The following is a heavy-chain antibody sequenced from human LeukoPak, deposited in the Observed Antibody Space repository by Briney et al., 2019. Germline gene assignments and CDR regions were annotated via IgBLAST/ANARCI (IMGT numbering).Heavy chain of an antibody. D-gene: IGHD6-19*01. Sequence: SETLSLTCTVSGASMNLYYWSWIRQPPGKGLEWIGFKYYSGTTKYNPSFNSRVTMSVDTSKNQFSLKLSSVTAADTAVYYCARRPAVAASASDSWGQGTLVTVSP. CDR3: ARRPAVAASASDS. CDR2: KYYSGTT. J-gene: IGHJ4*02. CDR1: GASMNLYY. V-gene: IGHV4-59*08.